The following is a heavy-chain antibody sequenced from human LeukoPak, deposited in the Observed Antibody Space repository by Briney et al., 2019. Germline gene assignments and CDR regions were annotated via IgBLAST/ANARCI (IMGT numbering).Heavy chain of an antibody. J-gene: IGHJ6*03. CDR1: GFSFSSYW. Sequence: GGSLRLSCAASGFSFSSYWMSWVRQAPGKGLDWVANIKQDGSEKYYVDSVKGRFTISRDNAKNSLYLQMNSLRGEDTALYYCARGSGSYEDTYMDVWGKGNTVTVSS. V-gene: IGHV3-7*03. CDR2: IKQDGSEK. D-gene: IGHD3-10*01. CDR3: ARGSGSYEDTYMDV.